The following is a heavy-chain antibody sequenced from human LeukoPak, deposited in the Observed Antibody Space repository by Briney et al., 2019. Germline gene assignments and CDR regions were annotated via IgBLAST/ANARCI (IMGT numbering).Heavy chain of an antibody. CDR3: ARDHLQGLAERLFDY. D-gene: IGHD6-19*01. Sequence: GASVKVSCKASGYTFTSYYMHWLRQAPGQGLEWMGIINPSGGSTSYAQKFQGRVTMTRDTSTSTVYMELSSLRSEDTAVYYCARDHLQGLAERLFDYWGQGTLVTVSS. CDR1: GYTFTSYY. CDR2: INPSGGST. V-gene: IGHV1-46*01. J-gene: IGHJ4*02.